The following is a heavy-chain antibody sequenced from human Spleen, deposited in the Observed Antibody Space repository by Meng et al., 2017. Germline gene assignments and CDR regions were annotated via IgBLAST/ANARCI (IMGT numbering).Heavy chain of an antibody. Sequence: QVLLMQSGSGVKNPGASVKVSCKASGFPFTSYAMHWVRQAPGQGLEWMGWINTNTGNPTYAQGFTGRFVFSLDTSISTAYLQISGLRAEDTAMYYCARTKEYYDSSFDLWGQGTLVTVSS. D-gene: IGHD3-22*01. CDR3: ARTKEYYDSSFDL. CDR2: INTNTGNP. J-gene: IGHJ4*02. CDR1: GFPFTSYA. V-gene: IGHV7-4-1*02.